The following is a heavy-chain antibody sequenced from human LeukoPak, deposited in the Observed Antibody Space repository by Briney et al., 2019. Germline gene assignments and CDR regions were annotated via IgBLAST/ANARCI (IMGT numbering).Heavy chain of an antibody. V-gene: IGHV3-21*04. CDR1: GFTFSSYS. CDR2: ISSSSSYI. J-gene: IGHJ4*02. CDR3: AKRGVVIRVILVGFHKEAYYFDS. Sequence: GGSLRLSCAASGFTFSSYSMNWVRQAPGKGLEWVSSISSSSSYIYYADSVKGRFTISRDNAKNTLYLQMNSLRAEDTAVYFCAKRGVVIRVILVGFHKEAYYFDSWGQGALVTVSS. D-gene: IGHD3-22*01.